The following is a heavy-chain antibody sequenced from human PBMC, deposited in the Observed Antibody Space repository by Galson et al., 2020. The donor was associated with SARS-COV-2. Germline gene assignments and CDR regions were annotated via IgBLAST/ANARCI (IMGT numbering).Heavy chain of an antibody. V-gene: IGHV3-49*03. CDR3: TRDLTYYYGSGSYLR. CDR1: GFTFGDYA. Sequence: GESLKISCKASGFTFGDYAMSWFRQAPGKGLEWVGFIRSKAYGGTTEYAASVKGRFTISRDDSKSIAYLQRNSLKTEYTAVYYCTRDLTYYYGSGSYLRWGQGTLVTVSS. J-gene: IGHJ4*02. CDR2: IRSKAYGGTT. D-gene: IGHD3-10*01.